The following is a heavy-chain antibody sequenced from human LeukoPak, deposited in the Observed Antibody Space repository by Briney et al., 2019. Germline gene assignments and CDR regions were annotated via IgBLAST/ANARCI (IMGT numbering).Heavy chain of an antibody. Sequence: SQTLSLTCTVSGGSNSSGSYYWSWIRQPAGKGLEWIGRIYTSGSINYNPSLKSRVTISGDMSKNQFSLELSSVTAADTAVYYCARDIGWIDYWGQGTLVTVSS. J-gene: IGHJ4*02. CDR2: IYTSGSI. CDR1: GGSNSSGSYY. D-gene: IGHD6-19*01. CDR3: ARDIGWIDY. V-gene: IGHV4-61*02.